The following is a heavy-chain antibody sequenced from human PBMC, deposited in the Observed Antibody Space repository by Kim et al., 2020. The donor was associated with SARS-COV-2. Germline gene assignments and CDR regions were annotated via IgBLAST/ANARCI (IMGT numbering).Heavy chain of an antibody. D-gene: IGHD6-19*01. Sequence: YADPVKGRFTSSRNNATNSLYLQMNSLRAEATAVYYCARAYSSGWAYFDYWGQGTLVTVSS. CDR3: ARAYSSGWAYFDY. V-gene: IGHV3-11*04. J-gene: IGHJ4*02.